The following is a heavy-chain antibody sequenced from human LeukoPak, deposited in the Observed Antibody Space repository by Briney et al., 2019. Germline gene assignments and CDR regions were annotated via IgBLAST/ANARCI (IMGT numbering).Heavy chain of an antibody. V-gene: IGHV4-4*02. J-gene: IGHJ4*02. Sequence: SETLSLTCTVSGDSINSLDLWSWVRQPPGKGLEWIGEMYLSGTTHSNPSVKSRVTISIDRSKNQFFLNLSSVTAADTAVYYCAGLVGRYSSGLYYYYFDYWGQGTLVTVSS. CDR3: AGLVGRYSSGLYYYYFDY. CDR1: GDSINSLDL. CDR2: MYLSGTT. D-gene: IGHD3-22*01.